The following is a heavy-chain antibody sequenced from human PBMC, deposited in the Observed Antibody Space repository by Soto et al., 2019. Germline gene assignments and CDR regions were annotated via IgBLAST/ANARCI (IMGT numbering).Heavy chain of an antibody. J-gene: IGHJ4*02. V-gene: IGHV3-15*01. CDR2: IKSEPYGGTT. Sequence: EGSLRLSCVASGLTFSKVWMTWVRQAPGKGLEWVGRIKSEPYGGTTDYAAPVTGRFTISRDDSKNTLYLQMNSLKTEDTAVYYCTTGQQPHFEWWGLGTLVTVSS. D-gene: IGHD6-13*01. CDR3: TTGQQPHFEW. CDR1: GLTFSKVW.